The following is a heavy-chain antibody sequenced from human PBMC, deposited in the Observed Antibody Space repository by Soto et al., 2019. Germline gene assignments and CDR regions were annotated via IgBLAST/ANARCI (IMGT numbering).Heavy chain of an antibody. D-gene: IGHD3-22*01. CDR3: ARDANDRDSSVYYDVFDI. J-gene: IGHJ3*02. CDR2: IRKDGTQE. Sequence: DVQLMESGGGLVQPGRPLRLSCAASGFTFENYWMTWIRQAPGKGLEWVAHIRKDGTQEHYVDSVEGRFSVSRDNARASLYLQMIRLRIEDPAVYYCARDANDRDSSVYYDVFDIWGQGTMVTVSP. CDR1: GFTFENYW. V-gene: IGHV3-7*05.